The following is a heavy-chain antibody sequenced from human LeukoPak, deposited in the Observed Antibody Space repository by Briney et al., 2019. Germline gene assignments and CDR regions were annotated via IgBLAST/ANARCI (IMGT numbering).Heavy chain of an antibody. CDR2: IRSKANSYAT. D-gene: IGHD6-13*01. CDR1: GFTXSGSA. CDR3: TSKYSRSWYGEFDY. V-gene: IGHV3-73*01. Sequence: LRLSXXXSGFTXSGSAMHWVRQASGKGLEWVGRIRSKANSYATAYAASVKGRFTISRDDSKNTAYLQMNSLKTEDTAVYYCTSKYSRSWYGEFDYWGQGTLVTVSS. J-gene: IGHJ4*02.